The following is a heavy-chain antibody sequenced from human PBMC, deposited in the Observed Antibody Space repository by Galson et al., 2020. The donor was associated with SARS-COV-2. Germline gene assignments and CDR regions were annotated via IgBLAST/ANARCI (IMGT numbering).Heavy chain of an antibody. V-gene: IGHV4-38-2*02. J-gene: IGHJ3*02. CDR3: ARGTSRPVLSWRNAFDI. CDR2: IYHSGST. Sequence: SETLSLTCTVSGYSISSGYYWGWIRQPPGKGLEWIGSIYHSGSTYYNPSLKSRVTISVDTSKNQFSLKLSSVTAADTAVYYCARGTSRPVLSWRNAFDIWGQGTMVTVSS. CDR1: GYSISSGYY. D-gene: IGHD2-8*01.